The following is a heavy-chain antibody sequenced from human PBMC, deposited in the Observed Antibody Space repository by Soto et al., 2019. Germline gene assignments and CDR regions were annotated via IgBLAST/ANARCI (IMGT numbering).Heavy chain of an antibody. Sequence: GGSLRLSCAASGFTFSSYGMHWVRQAPGKGLEWVAVISYDGSNKYYADSVKGRFTISRDNSKNTLYLQMNSLRAEDTAVYYCAKDLRQQLGSRNTQSFDYWGQGTLVTVSS. D-gene: IGHD6-13*01. CDR3: AKDLRQQLGSRNTQSFDY. V-gene: IGHV3-30*18. CDR1: GFTFSSYG. CDR2: ISYDGSNK. J-gene: IGHJ4*02.